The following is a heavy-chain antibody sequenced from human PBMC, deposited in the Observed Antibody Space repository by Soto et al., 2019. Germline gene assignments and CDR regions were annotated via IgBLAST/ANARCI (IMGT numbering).Heavy chain of an antibody. J-gene: IGHJ6*02. CDR2: FDPEDGET. D-gene: IGHD3-10*01. CDR1: GYTLTELS. V-gene: IGHV1-24*01. CDR3: ATLSFGALLRLLGMDV. Sequence: XSVKVTCKVSGYTLTELSRHWVRQAPGKGLEWMGGFDPEDGETIYAQKFQGRVTMTEDTSTDTAYMELSSLRSEDTAVYYCATLSFGALLRLLGMDVWGQGTTVTVSS.